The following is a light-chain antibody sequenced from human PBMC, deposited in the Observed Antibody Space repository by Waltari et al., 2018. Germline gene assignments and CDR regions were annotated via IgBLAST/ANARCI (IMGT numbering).Light chain of an antibody. CDR3: CSYAGRGTYV. Sequence: QSALTQPASVSGTPGPSITISCRGPTSDVVGYTLVSWYHQHPGEAPKPLICEVFKRPPDTSSRFSGAKSGSTASLTISGLQPEDEADYYCCSYAGRGTYVFGSGTKVTVL. J-gene: IGLJ1*01. V-gene: IGLV2-23*02. CDR2: EVF. CDR1: TSDVVGYTL.